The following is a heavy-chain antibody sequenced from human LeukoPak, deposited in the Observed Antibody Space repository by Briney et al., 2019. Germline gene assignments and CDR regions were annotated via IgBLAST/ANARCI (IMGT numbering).Heavy chain of an antibody. J-gene: IGHJ5*02. Sequence: PSETLSLTCAVYGGSFSGYYWSWIRQPPGKGLEWIGEINHSGSTNYNPSLKSRVTISVDTSKNQFSLKLSSVTAADTAVYYCARAVAVAGVRFDPWGQGTLVTVSS. CDR2: INHSGST. CDR1: GGSFSGYY. CDR3: ARAVAVAGVRFDP. D-gene: IGHD6-19*01. V-gene: IGHV4-34*01.